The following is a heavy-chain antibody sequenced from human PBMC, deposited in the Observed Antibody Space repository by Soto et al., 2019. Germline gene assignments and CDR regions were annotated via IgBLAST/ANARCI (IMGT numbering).Heavy chain of an antibody. Sequence: SETLSLTCTVSGGSISSYYWSWIRQPPGKGLEWIGYIYYSGSTNYNPSLKSRVTISVDTSKNQFSLKLGSVTAADTAVYYCARHRPHSGYPRPPYDYYYYMDVWGKGTTVTVSS. CDR3: ARHRPHSGYPRPPYDYYYYMDV. CDR2: IYYSGST. CDR1: GGSISSYY. D-gene: IGHD5-12*01. V-gene: IGHV4-59*08. J-gene: IGHJ6*03.